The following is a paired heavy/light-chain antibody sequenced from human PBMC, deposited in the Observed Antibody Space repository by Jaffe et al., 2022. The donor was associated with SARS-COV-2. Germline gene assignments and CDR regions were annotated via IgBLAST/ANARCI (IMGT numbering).Heavy chain of an antibody. J-gene: IGHJ4*02. V-gene: IGHV3-7*01. CDR2: ITEDGSEK. D-gene: IGHD3-16*01. CDR3: ATALRPLLWGNAFDY. Sequence: DVQLVESGGGLVQPGGSLRLSCAASGFTFSRSWMTWVRQAPGKGLEWVASITEDGSEKYYEDSLEGRFTISRDNTKNSLYLQLNSLRAEDSAVYYCATALRPLLWGNAFDYWGQGNLVTVSS. CDR1: GFTFSRSW.
Light chain of an antibody. J-gene: IGLJ3*02. V-gene: IGLV7-46*01. Sequence: QAVVTQEPSLTVSPGGTVTLTCGSSIGAVTRGHFPYWFQQKPGQAPRTLIYDTSKTHSWTPARFSGSLLGGKAALTLSGAQPEDEAEYYCLLSYSGDRPGVFGGGAKLTVL. CDR2: DTS. CDR3: LLSYSGDRPGV. CDR1: IGAVTRGHF.